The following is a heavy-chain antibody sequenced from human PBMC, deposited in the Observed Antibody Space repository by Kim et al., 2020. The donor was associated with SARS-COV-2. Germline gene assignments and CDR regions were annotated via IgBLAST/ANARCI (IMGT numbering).Heavy chain of an antibody. D-gene: IGHD3-22*01. Sequence: KGRFTISRDNAKNSLYLQLNSLRAEDTAVYYCAKNADYYDSSGYYWYFDLWGRGTLVTVSS. V-gene: IGHV3-11*06. CDR3: AKNADYYDSSGYYWYFDL. J-gene: IGHJ2*01.